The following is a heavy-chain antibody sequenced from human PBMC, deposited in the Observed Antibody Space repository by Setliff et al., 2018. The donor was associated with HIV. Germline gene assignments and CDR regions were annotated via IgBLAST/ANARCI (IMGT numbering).Heavy chain of an antibody. D-gene: IGHD6-19*01. CDR2: IYYSGST. Sequence: PSETLSLTCTVSGGSISSSSYYWGWIRQPPGKGLEWIANIYYSGSTFYNPSLKSRVTMSVDTSNNHFSLKLSSVTAADTAVYYCARQFPPYHSGAHYSDLWSQGTLVTVSS. CDR3: ARQFPPYHSGAHYSDL. J-gene: IGHJ5*02. CDR1: GGSISSSSYY. V-gene: IGHV4-39*07.